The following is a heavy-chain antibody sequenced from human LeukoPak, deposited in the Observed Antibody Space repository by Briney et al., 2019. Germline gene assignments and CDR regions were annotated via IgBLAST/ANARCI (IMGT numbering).Heavy chain of an antibody. CDR1: GFTFSAYW. CDR2: INLDGSEK. CDR3: ARIRYSSGWYYYFDY. J-gene: IGHJ4*02. D-gene: IGHD6-19*01. V-gene: IGHV3-7*01. Sequence: PGGSLRLSCAASGFTFSAYWMTWVRQAPGKGLEWVANINLDGSEKYYLDSVKGRFTISRDNAENSLYLQMNSLRAENTAVYYCARIRYSSGWYYYFDYWGQGTLVTVSS.